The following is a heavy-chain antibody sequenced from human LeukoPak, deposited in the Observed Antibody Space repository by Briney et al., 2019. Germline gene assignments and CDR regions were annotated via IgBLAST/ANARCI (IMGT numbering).Heavy chain of an antibody. CDR3: ARDQTYSGSGIYTYFDY. D-gene: IGHD3-10*01. J-gene: IGHJ4*02. Sequence: SETLSLTCTVSGGSISSYYWSWIRQPAGKGLEYLGRISSTGSTNYNPSLRSRVTISADTSKNHFSLKLTSVTAADTAVYYCARDQTYSGSGIYTYFDYWGQGILVTVSS. CDR2: ISSTGST. V-gene: IGHV4-4*07. CDR1: GGSISSYY.